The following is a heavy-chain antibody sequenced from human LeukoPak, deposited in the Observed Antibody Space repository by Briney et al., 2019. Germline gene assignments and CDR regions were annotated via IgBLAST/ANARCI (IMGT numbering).Heavy chain of an antibody. D-gene: IGHD1-26*01. V-gene: IGHV3-23*01. Sequence: GGSLRLSCAASGFTFDNYAMTWVRQAPGKGLEWVSAIRVSDGYTYYADSVQGRFTISRDKSKNTVSLQMNSLTGDDTALYYCARVAGSYSIRPFDFWGQGTVVIVSS. CDR2: IRVSDGYT. CDR3: ARVAGSYSIRPFDF. CDR1: GFTFDNYA. J-gene: IGHJ4*02.